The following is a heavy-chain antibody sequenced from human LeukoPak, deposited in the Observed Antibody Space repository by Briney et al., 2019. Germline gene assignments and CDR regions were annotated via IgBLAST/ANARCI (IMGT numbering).Heavy chain of an antibody. CDR1: GFTLSNYA. CDR2: ISGNGGRT. D-gene: IGHD6-13*01. J-gene: IGHJ4*02. Sequence: GGSLRLSCAASGFTLSNYAMAWVRQAPGKGLEWVSDISGNGGRTYSADSVQGRFTISRDNSKNTVYLQMDNLRAEDSAMYYCAKAHSISWPYAFDSWGQGTLVTVSS. V-gene: IGHV3-23*01. CDR3: AKAHSISWPYAFDS.